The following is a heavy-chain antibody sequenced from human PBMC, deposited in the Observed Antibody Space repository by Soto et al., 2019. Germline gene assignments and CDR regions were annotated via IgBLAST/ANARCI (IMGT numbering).Heavy chain of an antibody. CDR2: LSHDGSNK. V-gene: IGHV3-30*18. CDR3: AKENTFADY. D-gene: IGHD2-2*02. Sequence: QVQLVESGGGVVQPGRSLRLSCAAAGFTLSSHGMHWVRQAPGKGREWVAVLSHDGSNKYYAGSVEGRFTISRDDSKNTLYLQMNSLRAEDTAVYYCAKENTFADYWGQGTLVTVSP. CDR1: GFTLSSHG. J-gene: IGHJ4*02.